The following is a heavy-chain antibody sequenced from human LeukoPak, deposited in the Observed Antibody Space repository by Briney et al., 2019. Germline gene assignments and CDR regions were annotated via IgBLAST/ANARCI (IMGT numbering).Heavy chain of an antibody. D-gene: IGHD3-10*01. CDR2: VYGGGNT. CDR3: ARKTIPMVRTYFDY. V-gene: IGHV4-38-2*02. Sequence: PSETLSLTCTVSGYSIRSAYYWGWIRHSPGKGLEWIGAVYGGGNTHYNPSLKSRVTISVDTSNNQFSLKLSSVTAADTALYYCARKTIPMVRTYFDYWGQGTLVTVSS. CDR1: GYSIRSAYY. J-gene: IGHJ4*02.